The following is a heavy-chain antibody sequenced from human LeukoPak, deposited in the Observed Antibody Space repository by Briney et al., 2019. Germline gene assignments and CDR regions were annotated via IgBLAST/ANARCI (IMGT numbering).Heavy chain of an antibody. D-gene: IGHD3-22*01. V-gene: IGHV3-23*01. CDR2: ISDSGGRT. Sequence: GGSLRLSCAASGFTFSNYVMSWVRQAPGKGLEWVAGISDSGGRTNYADSVKGRFTISRDNPKNTLYLQMNSLRAEDTAVYFCAKRGVVIRVILVGFHKEAYYFDSWGQGALVTVSS. CDR1: GFTFSNYV. J-gene: IGHJ4*02. CDR3: AKRGVVIRVILVGFHKEAYYFDS.